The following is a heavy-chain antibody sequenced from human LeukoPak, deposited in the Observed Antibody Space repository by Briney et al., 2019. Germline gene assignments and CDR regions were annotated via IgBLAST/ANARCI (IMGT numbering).Heavy chain of an antibody. CDR3: ARDWRDSSGKFPNDAFDI. D-gene: IGHD3-22*01. J-gene: IGHJ3*02. V-gene: IGHV3-23*01. CDR1: GFTFSSYA. Sequence: GGSLRLSCAASGFTFSSYAMSWVRQAPGKGLEWVSAISGSGGSTYFADSVKGRFTISRDNAKNSLYLQMNSLRAEDTAVYYCARDWRDSSGKFPNDAFDIWGQGTMVTVSS. CDR2: ISGSGGST.